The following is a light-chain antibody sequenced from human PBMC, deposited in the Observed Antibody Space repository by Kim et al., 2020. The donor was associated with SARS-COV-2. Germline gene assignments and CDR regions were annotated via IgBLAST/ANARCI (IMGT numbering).Light chain of an antibody. J-gene: IGKJ1*01. V-gene: IGKV3-20*01. CDR1: RSVSNNH. CDR2: GAS. CDR3: QQYASSPRT. Sequence: EIVLTQSPGTLSLSPGERATLSCRASRSVSNNHLAWFQQKLGQAPRLLISGASNRANGIPDRFSGSGSGTDFTLTTSRLEPEDLAVYYCQQYASSPRTFGQGTKVDIK.